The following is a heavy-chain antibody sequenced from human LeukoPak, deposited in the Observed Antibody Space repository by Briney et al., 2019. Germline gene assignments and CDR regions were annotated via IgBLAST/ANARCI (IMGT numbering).Heavy chain of an antibody. Sequence: GGSLRLSCVASGITFSRSSMNWVRQAPGKGLEWVSHIDSSSSNVYYADSVKGRFAISRGNAKNSLFLQMSGLRVEDTAVYYCARDPSPAGYVDNSGQKYYFESWGQGTLVTVSS. D-gene: IGHD6-19*01. J-gene: IGHJ4*01. CDR3: ARDPSPAGYVDNSGQKYYFES. V-gene: IGHV3-48*04. CDR2: IDSSSSNV. CDR1: GITFSRSS.